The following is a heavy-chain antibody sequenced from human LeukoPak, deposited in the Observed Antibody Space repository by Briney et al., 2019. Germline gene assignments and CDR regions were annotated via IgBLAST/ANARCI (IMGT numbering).Heavy chain of an antibody. CDR1: GGSISKYY. J-gene: IGHJ4*02. D-gene: IGHD6-13*01. Sequence: SETLSLTCTVSGGSISKYYWRWIRQPPGKALEWIGYIYYSGSTNYNPSLKSRVTISVDTSKNQFSLKLSSVTAADTAVYYCARVVSGIAAAGFDYWGQGTLVTVSS. CDR2: IYYSGST. V-gene: IGHV4-59*01. CDR3: ARVVSGIAAAGFDY.